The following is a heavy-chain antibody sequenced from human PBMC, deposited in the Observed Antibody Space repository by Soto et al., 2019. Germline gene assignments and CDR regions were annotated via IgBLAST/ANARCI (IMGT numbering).Heavy chain of an antibody. CDR1: GFNFNSYT. Sequence: GGSLRLSCAASGFNFNSYTINWVRQAPGKRLEWLSSISSSGYIFSTDSVRGRFTISRDNAKNSVYLQINSLRAEDTAVYFCERDCSGGSCYHGMGVSGQGPTVTVSS. V-gene: IGHV3-21*01. D-gene: IGHD2-15*01. CDR2: ISSSGYI. J-gene: IGHJ6*02. CDR3: ERDCSGGSCYHGMGV.